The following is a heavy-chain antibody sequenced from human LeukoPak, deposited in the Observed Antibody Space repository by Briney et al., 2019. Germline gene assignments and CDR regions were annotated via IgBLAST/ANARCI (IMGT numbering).Heavy chain of an antibody. Sequence: SETLSHTCTVSGGSISSYYWSWIRQPAGKGLEWIGRIYTSGSTNYNPSLKSRVTMSVDTSKNQFSLKLSSVTAADTAVYYCARKYCSGGSCYYDYWGQGTLVTVSS. D-gene: IGHD2-15*01. CDR3: ARKYCSGGSCYYDY. V-gene: IGHV4-4*07. CDR2: IYTSGST. J-gene: IGHJ4*02. CDR1: GGSISSYY.